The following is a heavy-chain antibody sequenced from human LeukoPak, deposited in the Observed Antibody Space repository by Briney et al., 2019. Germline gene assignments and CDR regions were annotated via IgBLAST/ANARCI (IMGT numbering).Heavy chain of an antibody. CDR1: GGSISSSSYY. D-gene: IGHD3-9*01. Sequence: PSETLSLTCTVSGGSISSSSYYWGWIRQPPGTGLEWIGSIYYSGSTYYNPSLKSRVTISVDTSKNQFSLKLSSVTAADTAVYYCARRRLRYFDWLEGDYYYYYMDVWGKGTTVTVSS. CDR2: IYYSGST. V-gene: IGHV4-39*07. CDR3: ARRRLRYFDWLEGDYYYYYMDV. J-gene: IGHJ6*03.